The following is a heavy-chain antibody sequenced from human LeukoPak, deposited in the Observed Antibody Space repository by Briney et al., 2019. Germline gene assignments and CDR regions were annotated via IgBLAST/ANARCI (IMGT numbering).Heavy chain of an antibody. Sequence: SETLSLTCAVYGGSFSDYYWGWLRQPPGKGLEWIGEVNHGGGANYNPSLKSRVTISVATSKEQISLKLKSVTAADTAVYYCAGGANGDYEAWGQGTLVTVSS. CDR2: VNHGGGA. CDR3: AGGANGDYEA. CDR1: GGSFSDYY. J-gene: IGHJ5*02. D-gene: IGHD4-17*01. V-gene: IGHV4-34*01.